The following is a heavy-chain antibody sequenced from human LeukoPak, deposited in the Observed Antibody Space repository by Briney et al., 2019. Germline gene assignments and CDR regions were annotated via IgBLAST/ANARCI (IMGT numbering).Heavy chain of an antibody. J-gene: IGHJ4*02. V-gene: IGHV1-18*01. D-gene: IGHD3-10*01. CDR1: GYTFRNYG. CDR3: ARAPPGFSYGSGDY. CDR2: ISPYDGHT. Sequence: GASVKVSCKASGYTFRNYGITWVRQAPGQGLEWMAWISPYDGHTNYAQRLQGRVTITIDTSTSTAYMELRSLRSDDTAVFYCARAPPGFSYGSGDYWGQGTLVTVSS.